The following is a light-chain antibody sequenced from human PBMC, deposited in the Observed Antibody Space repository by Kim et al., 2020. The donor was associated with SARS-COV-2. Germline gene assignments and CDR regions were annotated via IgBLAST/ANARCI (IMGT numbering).Light chain of an antibody. CDR2: GKN. CDR3: NSRDSSGNHVV. J-gene: IGLJ2*01. V-gene: IGLV3-19*01. CDR1: SLRSYY. Sequence: AWGQTARITCQGDSLRSYYESWYQQKPGQAPVLVIYGKNNRPSGIPDRFSGSSSGNTASLTITGAQAEDEADYYCNSRDSSGNHVVFGGGTQLTVL.